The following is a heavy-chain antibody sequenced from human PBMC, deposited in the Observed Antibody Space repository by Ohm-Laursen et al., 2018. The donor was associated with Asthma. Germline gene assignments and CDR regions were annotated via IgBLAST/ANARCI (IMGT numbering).Heavy chain of an antibody. CDR1: GFSFSSYA. CDR3: AKDTNSYGYSGMDV. Sequence: SLRRSCAASGFSFSSYAMNWVRQAPGKGLEWVSIITGSGGSTYYADSVKGRFTISRDNSKNTLYLQMNSLRAEDTAVYYCAKDTNSYGYSGMDVWGQGTTVTVSS. D-gene: IGHD5-18*01. V-gene: IGHV3-23*01. J-gene: IGHJ6*02. CDR2: ITGSGGST.